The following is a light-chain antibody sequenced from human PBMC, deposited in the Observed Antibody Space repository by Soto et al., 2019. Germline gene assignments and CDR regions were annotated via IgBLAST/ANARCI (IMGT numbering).Light chain of an antibody. J-gene: IGKJ1*01. Sequence: DIQMTQSPSSLSASVGDRVTITCGASQGISNSLAWYQQTPGKVPKLLIYATSTLQSGVPSRFSGSGAGTDFTLTISSLQPEDVATYYCQKYNSALSTFGQGTKVDIK. CDR1: QGISNS. CDR2: ATS. CDR3: QKYNSALST. V-gene: IGKV1-27*01.